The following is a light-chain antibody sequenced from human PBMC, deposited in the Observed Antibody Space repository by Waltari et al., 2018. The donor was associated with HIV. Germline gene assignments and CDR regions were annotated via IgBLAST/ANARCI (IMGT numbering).Light chain of an antibody. V-gene: IGLV3-1*01. CDR3: QAWDSSTAV. CDR1: KLGDKY. Sequence: SYDLTQPPSVSVSPGQPASISCSADKLGDKYDRWYQQKPGQSPVVVIYQDSRRPSGIPERFSGSNSGNTATLTISGTQAMDEADYYCQAWDSSTAVFGGGTKLTVL. CDR2: QDS. J-gene: IGLJ2*01.